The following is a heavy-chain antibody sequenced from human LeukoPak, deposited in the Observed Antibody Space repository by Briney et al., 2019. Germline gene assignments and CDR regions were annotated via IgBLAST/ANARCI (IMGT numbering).Heavy chain of an antibody. J-gene: IGHJ4*02. Sequence: PGRSLRLSCAASAFTFSSYWMHWARQATRKGLVWISRINSDGSSTSYADSVKGRFTISRDNAKNTLYMQMNSLRAEDTAVYYCASPNPATSSYYYDSSGDFDYWGQGTLVTVSS. CDR1: AFTFSSYW. CDR2: INSDGSST. V-gene: IGHV3-74*01. D-gene: IGHD3-22*01. CDR3: ASPNPATSSYYYDSSGDFDY.